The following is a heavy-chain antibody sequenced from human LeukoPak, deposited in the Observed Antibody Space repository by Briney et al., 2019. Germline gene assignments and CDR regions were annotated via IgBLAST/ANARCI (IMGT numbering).Heavy chain of an antibody. Sequence: GASVKVSCKASGGTFSSYAISWVRQAPGQGLEWMGGIIPIFGTATYAQKFQGRVTITADESTSTAYMELSSLRSEDTAVYYCARDRVGRNYYYGMDVWGQGTTVTVSS. V-gene: IGHV1-69*13. D-gene: IGHD1-14*01. CDR2: IIPIFGTA. CDR1: GGTFSSYA. CDR3: ARDRVGRNYYYGMDV. J-gene: IGHJ6*02.